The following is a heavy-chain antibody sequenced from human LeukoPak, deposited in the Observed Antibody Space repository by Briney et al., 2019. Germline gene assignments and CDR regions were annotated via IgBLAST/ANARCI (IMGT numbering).Heavy chain of an antibody. CDR1: GFTFSNAW. Sequence: PGGSLRLSCAGSGFTFSNAWMNWVRQAPGKGLEWAGRIKSKADGGTIDYAASVKGRFSISRDDSKDTVYLQMNSLKTEDTAVYYCATGINLDFWGQGTLVTVSS. J-gene: IGHJ4*02. CDR2: IKSKADGGTI. D-gene: IGHD2-15*01. V-gene: IGHV3-15*01. CDR3: ATGINLDF.